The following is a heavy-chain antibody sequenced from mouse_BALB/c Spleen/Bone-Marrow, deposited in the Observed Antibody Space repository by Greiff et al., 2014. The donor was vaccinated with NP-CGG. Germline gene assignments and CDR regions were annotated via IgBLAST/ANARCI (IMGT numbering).Heavy chain of an antibody. CDR2: IWADGST. CDR3: ARTARATTGFAY. J-gene: IGHJ3*01. CDR1: GFSLTSYG. Sequence: VKLVESGPGLVAPSQSLSITCTVSGFSLTSYGVHWVRQPPGKGLEWLGVIWADGSTNYNSAPMSRLSISKDNSKNQVFLKMNSLQTDDTAMYYCARTARATTGFAYWGQGTLVTVSA. D-gene: IGHD3-2*01. V-gene: IGHV2-9*02.